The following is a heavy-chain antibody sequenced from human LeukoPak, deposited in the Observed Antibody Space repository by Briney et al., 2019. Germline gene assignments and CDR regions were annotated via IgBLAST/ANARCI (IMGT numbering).Heavy chain of an antibody. D-gene: IGHD6-13*01. CDR1: GGSISNSNYY. Sequence: PSETLSLTCTVSGGSISNSNYYSGWIRQPPGKGLEWIGTIYYTGSTYYNPSLKSRLTISIDTSKNQFSLKVSSVTAADTAVYYCARFVGIGAPSRWGEGTLVIVSS. CDR3: ARFVGIGAPSR. V-gene: IGHV4-39*07. CDR2: IYYTGST. J-gene: IGHJ4*02.